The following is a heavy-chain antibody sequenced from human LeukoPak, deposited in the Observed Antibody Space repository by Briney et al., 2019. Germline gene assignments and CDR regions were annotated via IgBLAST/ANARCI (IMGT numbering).Heavy chain of an antibody. J-gene: IGHJ2*01. CDR2: IVVGSGNT. Sequence: GILGKVSCKASGFTFSRSAVQGVRQAGGQHLEWIGWIVVGSGNTNYAQKFKERVTITRDMSTSTAYMELSSLRSEDTAEYYGAAGKKVGAYLWYYFDLWGRGTLVTVSS. D-gene: IGHD1-26*01. CDR3: AAGKKVGAYLWYYFDL. V-gene: IGHV1-58*01. CDR1: GFTFSRSA.